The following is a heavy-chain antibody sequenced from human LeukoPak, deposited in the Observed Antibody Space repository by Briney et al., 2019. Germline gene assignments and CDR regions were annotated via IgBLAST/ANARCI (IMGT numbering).Heavy chain of an antibody. J-gene: IGHJ4*02. CDR2: TYYRSKWYN. D-gene: IGHD6-13*01. Sequence: SPTLSLTCAISGDSVSINSAAWNWIRQSPSRGLEWLGRTYYRSKWYNDYAVSVKGRITINPDTSKNQFSLQLNSVTPEDTAVYYCARGGNHQAAAGRLDSWGQGTLVTVSS. CDR1: GDSVSINSAA. CDR3: ARGGNHQAAAGRLDS. V-gene: IGHV6-1*01.